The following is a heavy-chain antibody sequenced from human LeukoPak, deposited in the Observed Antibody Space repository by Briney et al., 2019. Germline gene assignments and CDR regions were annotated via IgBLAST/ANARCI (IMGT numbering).Heavy chain of an antibody. Sequence: PGGSLRLSCAASGFTFSSYGMSWVRQAPGKGLEWVSAVSGSGGSTYYADSVKGRFTISRDNSKNTLYLQMNSLRAEDTAVYYCAKGGLGIWFGELYDYWGQGTLVTVSS. V-gene: IGHV3-23*01. CDR3: AKGGLGIWFGELYDY. J-gene: IGHJ4*02. D-gene: IGHD3-10*01. CDR2: VSGSGGST. CDR1: GFTFSSYG.